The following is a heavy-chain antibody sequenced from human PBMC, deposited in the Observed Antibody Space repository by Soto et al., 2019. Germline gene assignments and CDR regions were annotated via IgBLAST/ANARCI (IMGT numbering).Heavy chain of an antibody. CDR1: GYSISSGYY. D-gene: IGHD2-2*02. CDR2: IYHSGST. CDR3: ARLPPKRYCSSTSCYTGAFDI. J-gene: IGHJ3*02. Sequence: SETLSLTCAVSGYSISSGYYCGWIRQPPGKGLEWIGSIYHSGSTYYNPSLKSRVTISVDTSKNQFSLKPSSVTAADTAVYYCARLPPKRYCSSTSCYTGAFDIWGQGTMVTVSS. V-gene: IGHV4-38-2*01.